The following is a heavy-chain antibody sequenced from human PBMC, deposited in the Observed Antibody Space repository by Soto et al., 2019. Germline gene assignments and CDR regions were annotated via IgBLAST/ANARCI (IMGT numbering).Heavy chain of an antibody. J-gene: IGHJ6*02. D-gene: IGHD3-16*01. CDR2: ISSSSIYI. CDR1: GFAFSSYC. V-gene: IGHV3-21*01. Sequence: AGGSLRLSCAASGFAFSSYCIHWVRQAPGKGLEWVSSISSSSIYIYYADSVKGRFTISRDNAKNSLYLQMNSLRAEDTAVHYCARAKVRGGYYYYYGRDVWGHGTTVTVSS. CDR3: ARAKVRGGYYYYYGRDV.